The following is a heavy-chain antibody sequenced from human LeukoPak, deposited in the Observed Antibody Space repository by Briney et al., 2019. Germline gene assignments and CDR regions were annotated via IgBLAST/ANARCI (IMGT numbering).Heavy chain of an antibody. CDR3: ARGWNGAYFGGDCYSFDY. V-gene: IGHV4-4*07. CDR2: IYTSGST. D-gene: IGHD2-21*02. J-gene: IGHJ4*02. Sequence: PSETLSLTCTVSGGSISSYYWSWIRQPAGKGLEWIGRIYTSGSTNYNPSLKSRVTMSVDTSKTQFSLKLNSVTAADTAVYYCARGWNGAYFGGDCYSFDYWGQGTLVTVSS. CDR1: GGSISSYY.